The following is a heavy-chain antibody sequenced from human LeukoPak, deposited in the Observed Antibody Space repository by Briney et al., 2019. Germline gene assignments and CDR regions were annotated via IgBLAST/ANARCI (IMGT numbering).Heavy chain of an antibody. D-gene: IGHD6-19*01. V-gene: IGHV5-51*01. J-gene: IGHJ3*02. Sequence: GESLKISCKGSGYSFTSYWIGWVRQMPGKGLERMGIIYPGDSDTRYSPSFQGQVTISADKSISTAYLQWSSLKASDTAMYYCAKPYSSGWNEYDAFDIWGQGTMVTVSS. CDR2: IYPGDSDT. CDR3: AKPYSSGWNEYDAFDI. CDR1: GYSFTSYW.